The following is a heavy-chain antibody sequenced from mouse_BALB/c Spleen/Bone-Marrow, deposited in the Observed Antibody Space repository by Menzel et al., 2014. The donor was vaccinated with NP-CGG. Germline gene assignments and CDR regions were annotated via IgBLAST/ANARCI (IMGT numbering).Heavy chain of an antibody. J-gene: IGHJ1*01. CDR3: ARLNYYGNLFV. CDR2: INPDSSTI. Sequence: EVELMESGGGLVQPGGSLKLSCAASGFDFSRFWMSWVRQAPGKGLEWIGEINPDSSTINYTPSLKDKFIISRDNTKNTPYLQMSKVRSEDTALYYCARLNYYGNLFVWGAGTTVTVSS. D-gene: IGHD1-1*01. CDR1: GFDFSRFW. V-gene: IGHV4-1*02.